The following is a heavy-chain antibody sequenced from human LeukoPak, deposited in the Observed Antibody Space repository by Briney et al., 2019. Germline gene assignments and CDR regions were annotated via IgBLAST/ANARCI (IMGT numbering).Heavy chain of an antibody. J-gene: IGHJ4*02. D-gene: IGHD2-15*01. CDR2: VYYGGST. CDR3: ANHLHSPTVVAPGLYYFDY. V-gene: IGHV4-39*01. Sequence: SETLSLTCTVSGGSIGSSDYYWGWIRQPPGKGLEWIGIVYYGGSTHYNPSHKGRVTLSVDTSKNQFSLKLSSVTAADTAVYYCANHLHSPTVVAPGLYYFDYWGQGTLVTVSS. CDR1: GGSIGSSDYY.